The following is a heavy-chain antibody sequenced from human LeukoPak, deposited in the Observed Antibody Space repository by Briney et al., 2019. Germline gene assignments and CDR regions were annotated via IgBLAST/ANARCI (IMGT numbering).Heavy chain of an antibody. V-gene: IGHV3-49*04. D-gene: IGHD3-22*01. J-gene: IGHJ4*02. Sequence: GGSLRLSCTASGFTFGDYAMSWVRQAPGKGLEWVGFIRSKAYGGTTEYAASVKGRFTISRDDSKSIAYLQMNSLKTEDTAVYYCTRSTYYYDSSGYLDDYWGQGTLVTVSS. CDR2: IRSKAYGGTT. CDR1: GFTFGDYA. CDR3: TRSTYYYDSSGYLDDY.